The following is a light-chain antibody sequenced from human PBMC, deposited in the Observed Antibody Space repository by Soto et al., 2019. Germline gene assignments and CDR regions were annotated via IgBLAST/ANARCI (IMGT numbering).Light chain of an antibody. CDR2: YDS. J-gene: IGLJ2*01. V-gene: IGLV3-21*04. CDR1: NIGSKS. CDR3: QVWDSSSDHVV. Sequence: SFELTQPPSVSVAPGTTARITCGGNNIGSKSVHWYQQKPGQAPVLVIYYDSDRPSGIPERFSGSNSGNTATLTIRRVEAGDEADYYCQVWDSSSDHVVFGGGTKLTVL.